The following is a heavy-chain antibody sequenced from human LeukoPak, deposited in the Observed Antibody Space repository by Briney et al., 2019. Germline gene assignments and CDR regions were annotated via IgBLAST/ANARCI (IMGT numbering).Heavy chain of an antibody. V-gene: IGHV3-21*01. J-gene: IGHJ4*02. Sequence: GGSLRLSWAASGFTFSSHSMNWVRQAPGKGLEWVSSISSSSNYIYYADSVKGRFTISRDNAKNSLYLQMNSLRAEDTAVYYCARDIVYDYGGNIDYWGQGTLVTVSS. CDR2: ISSSSNYI. CDR3: ARDIVYDYGGNIDY. CDR1: GFTFSSHS. D-gene: IGHD4-23*01.